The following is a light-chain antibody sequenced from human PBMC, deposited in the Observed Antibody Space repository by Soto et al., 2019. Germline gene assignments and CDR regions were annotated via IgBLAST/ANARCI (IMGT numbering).Light chain of an antibody. CDR1: QNMTRY. Sequence: RASQNMTRYLNWFQQTPGKPPERLIYDASRLQSGVPSRFSGSESGTEFTLSLRSLHSYYTATPNCEEHRTAPRSLGGGTKVDIK. CDR2: DAS. J-gene: IGKJ4*01. V-gene: IGKV1-39*02. CDR3: EEHRTAPRS.